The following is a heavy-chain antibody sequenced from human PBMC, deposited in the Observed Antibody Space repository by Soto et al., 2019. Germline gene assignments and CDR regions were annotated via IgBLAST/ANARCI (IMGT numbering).Heavy chain of an antibody. CDR1: GFTFSSYG. V-gene: IGHV3-30*18. CDR3: AKDLITIPRGWFDP. J-gene: IGHJ5*02. CDR2: ISYDGSNK. D-gene: IGHD3-10*01. Sequence: PGGSLRLSCAASGFTFSSYGMHWVRQAPGKGLEWVAVISYDGSNKYYADSVKGRFTISRDNSKNTLYLQMNSLRAEDTAVYYCAKDLITIPRGWFDPWGQGTLVTVSS.